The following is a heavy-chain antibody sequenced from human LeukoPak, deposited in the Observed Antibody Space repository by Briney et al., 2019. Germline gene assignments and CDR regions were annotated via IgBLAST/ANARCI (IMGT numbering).Heavy chain of an antibody. V-gene: IGHV4-39*01. CDR3: ARSLVVPAHYYYYYYMDV. CDR1: GGSIGSRSFY. CDR2: IDHSGST. Sequence: SEALSLTCNVSGGSIGSRSFYWGWIRQPPGQGLEFIGSIDHSGSTYYNPSLNSRVTISVDTSKNQFSLKLRSVTAADTAVYYCARSLVVPAHYYYYYYMDVWGKGTTVTVSS. D-gene: IGHD2-2*01. J-gene: IGHJ6*03.